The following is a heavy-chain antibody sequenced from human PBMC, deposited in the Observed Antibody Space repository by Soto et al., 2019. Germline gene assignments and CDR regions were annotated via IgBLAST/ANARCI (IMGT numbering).Heavy chain of an antibody. CDR3: ARGRGGGNFLDL. Sequence: QVQLVESGGGVVQPGRSLRLSCAASGFTFSAYAMHWVRQAPGKGLEWVTLISYDESDKFYADSVMGRCTVSRDITKNTLYLQMTRLKAEDAAVYYCARGRGGGNFLDLWGQATLDTASS. CDR1: GFTFSAYA. D-gene: IGHD2-21*02. CDR2: ISYDESDK. J-gene: IGHJ5*02. V-gene: IGHV3-30-3*01.